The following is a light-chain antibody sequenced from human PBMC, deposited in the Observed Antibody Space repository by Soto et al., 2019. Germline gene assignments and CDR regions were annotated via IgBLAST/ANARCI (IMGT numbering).Light chain of an antibody. V-gene: IGKV3-20*01. CDR1: QSVNNNY. Sequence: EIVLTQSPGTLSLSPGERATLSCRASQSVNNNYLAWYQQKPGQAPRLLIYDASSRATGTPGRFSGSGSGTDFTLTISSLETEDFAVYYCQPYGNTPRTFGHGTKVEIK. J-gene: IGKJ1*01. CDR3: QPYGNTPRT. CDR2: DAS.